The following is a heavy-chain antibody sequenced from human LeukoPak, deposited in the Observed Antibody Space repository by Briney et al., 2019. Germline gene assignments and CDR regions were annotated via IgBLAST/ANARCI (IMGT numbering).Heavy chain of an antibody. CDR1: GGSIRSTSYY. J-gene: IGHJ3*02. CDR2: IYYSGST. D-gene: IGHD1-26*01. V-gene: IGHV4-39*07. CDR3: ARGGATARAFDI. Sequence: SETLSLTCAVSGGSIRSTSYYWGWIRQPPGKGLEWIGSIYYSGSTYYNLSLKSRVTISLDTSKNEFSLKLSSVTAADTAVYYCARGGATARAFDIWGQGTMVTVSS.